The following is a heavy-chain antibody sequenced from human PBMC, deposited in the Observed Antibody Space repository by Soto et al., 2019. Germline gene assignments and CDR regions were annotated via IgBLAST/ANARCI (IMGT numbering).Heavy chain of an antibody. J-gene: IGHJ6*02. Sequence: ASVKVSCKASGYTFTSYYMHWVRQAPGQGLEWMGWINPSSGGTNYAQKFQGWVTMTRDTSISTAYMELSRLRSDDTAVYYCAREELVTMVRGVMYYYYYYGMDVWGQGTTVTVSS. V-gene: IGHV1-2*04. CDR2: INPSSGGT. CDR3: AREELVTMVRGVMYYYYYYGMDV. D-gene: IGHD3-10*01. CDR1: GYTFTSYY.